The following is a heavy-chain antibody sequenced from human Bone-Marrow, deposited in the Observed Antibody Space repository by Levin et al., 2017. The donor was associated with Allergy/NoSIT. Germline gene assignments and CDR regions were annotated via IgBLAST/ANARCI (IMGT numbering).Heavy chain of an antibody. CDR1: GFTFDDYA. CDR3: AKDFYYDSSGPLKSGTPFFDI. CDR2: ISWNSGSI. Sequence: GGSLRLSCAASGFTFDDYAMHWVRQAPGKGLEWVSGISWNSGSIGYADSVKGRFTISRDNAKNSLYLQMNSLRAEDTALYYCAKDFYYDSSGPLKSGTPFFDIWGQGTMVTVSS. J-gene: IGHJ3*02. V-gene: IGHV3-9*01. D-gene: IGHD3-22*01.